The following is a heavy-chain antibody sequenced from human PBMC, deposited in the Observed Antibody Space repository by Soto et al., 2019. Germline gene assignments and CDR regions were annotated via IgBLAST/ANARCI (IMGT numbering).Heavy chain of an antibody. D-gene: IGHD4-17*01. Sequence: VQLQESGPGLVKPSQTLSLTCTVSGGSISSRGYYCSWIRQFPGKGLEWIGYISYSESTDYNPSLNSRVTISADTSKNQFSLKLSSVTAAATAVYYCAGGNDYAKIGYWGQGAQVTVSS. CDR3: AGGNDYAKIGY. CDR2: ISYSEST. J-gene: IGHJ4*02. V-gene: IGHV4-31*03. CDR1: GGSISSRGYY.